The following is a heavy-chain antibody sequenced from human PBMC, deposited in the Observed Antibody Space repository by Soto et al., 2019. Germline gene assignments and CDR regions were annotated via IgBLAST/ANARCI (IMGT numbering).Heavy chain of an antibody. CDR2: IHYSGST. V-gene: IGHV4-59*01. CDR1: GGYISGNY. D-gene: IGHD6-13*01. Sequence: VQLQESGPGLVKPSETLSLTCTVSGGYISGNYWSWIRQSPGKGLEWIGYIHYSGSTNYNPSLKSRVTISVDTSKNQLSLKLSSVTAADTAVYYCARGSAAGTKSPFDYWGQGTLVTVSS. CDR3: ARGSAAGTKSPFDY. J-gene: IGHJ4*02.